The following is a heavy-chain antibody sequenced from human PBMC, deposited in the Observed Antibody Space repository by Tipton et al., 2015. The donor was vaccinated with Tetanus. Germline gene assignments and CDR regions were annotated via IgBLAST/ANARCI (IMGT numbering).Heavy chain of an antibody. CDR2: IYYSGTA. CDR3: ARGVGYSFGQSTYGMDV. D-gene: IGHD5-18*01. J-gene: IGHJ6*02. CDR1: GGSLSISNFY. V-gene: IGHV4-31*01. Sequence: TLSLTCTVSGGSLSISNFYWDWIRQPPGKGLEWIGYIYYSGTAYYNPSLKSQVTMSVDTSKNQFSLRLSSVTAADTAVYYCARGVGYSFGQSTYGMDVWGQGTTVTVSS.